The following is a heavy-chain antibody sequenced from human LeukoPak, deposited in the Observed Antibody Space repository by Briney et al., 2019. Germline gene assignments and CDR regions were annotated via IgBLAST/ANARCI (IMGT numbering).Heavy chain of an antibody. J-gene: IGHJ5*02. V-gene: IGHV1-46*01. CDR3: ARANLAVARGNWFDP. CDR1: GYTFTSYY. D-gene: IGHD6-19*01. CDR2: INPSGGST. Sequence: GSVKVSCKASGYTFTSYYMHWVRQAPGQGLEWMGIINPSGGSTSYAQKFQGRVTKTRDMSTSTVYMELSSLGSEDAAVYYCARANLAVARGNWFDPWGQGTLVTVSS.